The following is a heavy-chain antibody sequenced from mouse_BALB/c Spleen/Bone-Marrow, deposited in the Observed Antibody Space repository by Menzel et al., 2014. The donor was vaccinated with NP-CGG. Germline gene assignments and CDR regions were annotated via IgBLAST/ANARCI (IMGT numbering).Heavy chain of an antibody. J-gene: IGHJ3*01. V-gene: IGHV1-4*01. CDR1: GYTFTSYT. Sequence: LHLQQSGAELARPGASVKMSCKASGYTFTSYTMHWVKQRHGQGLEWIGYINLSSGYTNYNQKFKDKATLTADNSSSTAYMQLSSLTSEDSAVYCCAIEGYGNYAFWVLGTLVTVSA. CDR3: AIEGYGNYAF. D-gene: IGHD2-1*01. CDR2: INLSSGYT.